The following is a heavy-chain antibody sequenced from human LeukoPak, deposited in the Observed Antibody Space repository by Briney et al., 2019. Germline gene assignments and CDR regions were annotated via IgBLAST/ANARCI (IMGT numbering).Heavy chain of an antibody. Sequence: SETLSLTCAVYGGSFSGYYWSWIRQPPGKGLEWIGEINHSGSTNYNPSLKSRVTISVDTSKNQFSLKLSSVTAADTAVYYCARRLVGATTGWFDPWGQGTLVTVSS. J-gene: IGHJ5*02. CDR1: GGSFSGYY. D-gene: IGHD1-26*01. V-gene: IGHV4-34*01. CDR2: INHSGST. CDR3: ARRLVGATTGWFDP.